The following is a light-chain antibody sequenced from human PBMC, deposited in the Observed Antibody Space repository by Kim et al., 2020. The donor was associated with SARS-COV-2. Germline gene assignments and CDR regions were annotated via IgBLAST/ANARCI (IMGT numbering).Light chain of an antibody. V-gene: IGLV4-69*01. CDR1: SGHSTYT. J-gene: IGLJ3*02. CDR3: QTWGTGFRM. CDR2: VNSDGSH. Sequence: SVKLTCTPSSGHSTYTIAWHQEQPEKGPRYLMKVNSDGSHSKGDGIPDRFSGSSSGAERYLTISSLQSDDEADYYCQTWGTGFRMFGGGTQLTVL.